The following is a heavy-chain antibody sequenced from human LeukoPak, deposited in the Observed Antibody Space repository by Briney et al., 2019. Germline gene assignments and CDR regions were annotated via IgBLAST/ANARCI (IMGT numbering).Heavy chain of an antibody. CDR1: GGSFRGYY. Sequence: KPSETLSLTCAVYGGSFRGYYWSWIRQPPGKGREWIGEIKQSGSTNYNPSLKSPVNISVDTSKNQFSLTLSSVTAADTAVYYCARGKSRRYYYDSSKPSSGSSFFAYWGQGTLVTVSS. CDR2: IKQSGST. D-gene: IGHD3-22*01. V-gene: IGHV4-34*01. CDR3: ARGKSRRYYYDSSKPSSGSSFFAY. J-gene: IGHJ4*02.